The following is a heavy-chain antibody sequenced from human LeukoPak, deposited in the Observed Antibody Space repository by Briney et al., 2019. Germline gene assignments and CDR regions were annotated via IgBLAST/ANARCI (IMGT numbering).Heavy chain of an antibody. CDR3: AKSPAAHAYYYYYYMDV. D-gene: IGHD2-2*01. CDR1: GFTFSSYA. J-gene: IGHJ6*03. V-gene: IGHV3-23*01. Sequence: GGSLRLSCAASGFTFSSYAMSWVRQAPGKGLEWVSAISGSGGSTYYADPVKGRFTISRDNSKNTLYLQMNSLRAEDTAVYYCAKSPAAHAYYYYYYMDVWGKGTTVTVSS. CDR2: ISGSGGST.